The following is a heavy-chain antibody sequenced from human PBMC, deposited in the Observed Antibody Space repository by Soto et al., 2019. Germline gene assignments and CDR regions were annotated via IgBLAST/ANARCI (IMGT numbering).Heavy chain of an antibody. CDR3: ARLGAFYSSSWNYYYYGMDV. CDR1: GGSISSSSYY. D-gene: IGHD6-13*01. J-gene: IGHJ6*02. V-gene: IGHV4-39*01. CDR2: IYYSGST. Sequence: SETLSLTCTVSGGSISSSSYYWGWIRQPPGKGLEWIGSIYYSGSTYYNPSLKSRVTISVDTSKNQFSLKLSSVTAADTAVYYCARLGAFYSSSWNYYYYGMDVWGQGTTVTVSS.